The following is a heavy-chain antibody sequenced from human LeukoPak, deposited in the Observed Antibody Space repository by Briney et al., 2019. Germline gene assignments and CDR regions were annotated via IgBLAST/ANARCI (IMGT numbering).Heavy chain of an antibody. D-gene: IGHD3-22*01. CDR1: GGSISSGDYY. CDR2: IYYSGST. Sequence: SETLSLTCTVSGGSISSGDYYWSWIRQHPGKGLEWIGNIYYSGSTYYNPSLKSRVTISVDTSKSQFSLKLSSVTAADTAVYYCAREGYDSSYYYYLDYWGQGTLVTVSS. V-gene: IGHV4-31*03. CDR3: AREGYDSSYYYYLDY. J-gene: IGHJ4*02.